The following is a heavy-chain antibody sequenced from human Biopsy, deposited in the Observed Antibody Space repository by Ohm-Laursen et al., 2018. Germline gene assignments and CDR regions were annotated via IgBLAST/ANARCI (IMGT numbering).Heavy chain of an antibody. V-gene: IGHV4-34*01. CDR1: GGSFSGYY. CDR3: ARGRLRAVARFDY. Sequence: PSDTLSLTCVVYGGSFSGYYWSWIRQPPGKGLEWIGEINHSGSTNYNPSLKSRVTISVDTSKNQFSLKLSSVTAADTAVYYCARGRLRAVARFDYWGQGTLVTVSS. D-gene: IGHD6-19*01. CDR2: INHSGST. J-gene: IGHJ4*02.